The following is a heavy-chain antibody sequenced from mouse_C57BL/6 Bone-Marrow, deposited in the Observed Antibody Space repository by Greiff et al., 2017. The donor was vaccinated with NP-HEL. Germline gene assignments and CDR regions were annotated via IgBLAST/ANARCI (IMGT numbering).Heavy chain of an antibody. D-gene: IGHD2-3*01. J-gene: IGHJ2*01. V-gene: IGHV1-76*01. CDR2: IYPGSGNT. CDR1: GYTFTDYY. CDR3: ARCYDGFDY. Sequence: VQLQQSGAELVRPGASVKLSCKASGYTFTDYYINWVKQRPGQGLEWIARIYPGSGNTYYNEKFKGKATLTAEKSSSTAYMQLSSLTSEDSAVYFCARCYDGFDYWGQGTTLTVSS.